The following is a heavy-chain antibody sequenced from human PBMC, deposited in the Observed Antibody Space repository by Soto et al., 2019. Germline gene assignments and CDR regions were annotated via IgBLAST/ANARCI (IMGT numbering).Heavy chain of an antibody. J-gene: IGHJ4*02. CDR1: GFTFSSYS. CDR3: AKDSFINLRGYDSY. Sequence: GGSLRLSCAASGFTFSSYSMNWVRQAPGKGLEWVSSISSSSSYIYYADSVKGRFTISRDNSKNSLYLQMNSLRAEDTALYYCAKDSFINLRGYDSYWGQGTLVTVSS. CDR2: ISSSSSYI. D-gene: IGHD5-12*01. V-gene: IGHV3-21*01.